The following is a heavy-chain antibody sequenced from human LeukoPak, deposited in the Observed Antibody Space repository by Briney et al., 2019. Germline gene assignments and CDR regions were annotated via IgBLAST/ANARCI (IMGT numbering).Heavy chain of an antibody. CDR2: IYSGGST. Sequence: GGSLRLSCAASGFNFSDYGMYWVRQAPGKGLEWVSIIYSGGSTYYADSVKGRFTISRDNSKNTLYLQMNSLRAEDTAVYYCASAIVPLYASGWYYFDYWGQGTLVTVSS. CDR1: GFNFSDYG. J-gene: IGHJ4*02. V-gene: IGHV3-53*01. D-gene: IGHD6-19*01. CDR3: ASAIVPLYASGWYYFDY.